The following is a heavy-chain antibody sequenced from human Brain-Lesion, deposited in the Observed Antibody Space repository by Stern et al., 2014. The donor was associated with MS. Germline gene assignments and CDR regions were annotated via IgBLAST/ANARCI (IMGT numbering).Heavy chain of an antibody. CDR3: ARVPGGVFGGMDV. CDR2: INPYNGDT. V-gene: IGHV1-2*04. J-gene: IGHJ6*02. D-gene: IGHD4-23*01. Sequence: QVQLVQSGAEVKKPGASVKVSCKASGYTFTDYFMHWVRQAPGQGLEWLGWINPYNGDTKYAQKFQGWVTMTRDSSISTAYMELNSLRSDDTAVYYCARVPGGVFGGMDVWGQGTTVT. CDR1: GYTFTDYF.